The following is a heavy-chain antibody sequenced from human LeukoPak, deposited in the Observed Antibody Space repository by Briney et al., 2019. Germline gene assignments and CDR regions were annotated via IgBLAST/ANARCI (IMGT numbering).Heavy chain of an antibody. J-gene: IGHJ6*02. CDR1: GFTFSSYA. D-gene: IGHD2-2*01. CDR2: ISYDGSNK. V-gene: IGHV3-30*04. Sequence: GGSLRLSCAASGFTFSSYAMHWVRQAPGKGLEWVAVISYDGSNKYYADSVKGRFTISRDNSKNTLYLQMNSLRAEDTAVYYCARRNAYCSSTSCSRASYFYYGMDVWGQGTTVTVSS. CDR3: ARRNAYCSSTSCSRASYFYYGMDV.